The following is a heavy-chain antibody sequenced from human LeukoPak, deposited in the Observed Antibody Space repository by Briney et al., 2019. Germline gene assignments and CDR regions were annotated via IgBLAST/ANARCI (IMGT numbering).Heavy chain of an antibody. CDR1: GINVGSNY. Sequence: GGSLRLSCAASGINVGSNYMNWVRQAPGRGLEWVSVMYSEGGTNYADSVKGRFTISRDYLKNALYLQMDSLRVEDTAVYYCARGPGAFDYWGQGTLVTVSS. CDR3: ARGPGAFDY. CDR2: MYSEGGT. V-gene: IGHV3-66*01. J-gene: IGHJ4*02.